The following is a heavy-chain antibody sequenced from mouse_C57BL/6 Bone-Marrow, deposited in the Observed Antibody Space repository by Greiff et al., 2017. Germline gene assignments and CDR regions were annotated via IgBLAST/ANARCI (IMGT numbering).Heavy chain of an antibody. CDR2: IYPRDGST. J-gene: IGHJ1*03. CDR3: ARLDFDGSGRNWYFDV. V-gene: IGHV1-85*01. CDR1: GYTFTSYD. Sequence: QVQLKQSGPELVKPGASVKLSCKASGYTFTSYDINWVKQRPGQGLEWIGWIYPRDGSTKYNEKFKGKATLTVDTSSSTAYMELHSLTSEDSAVCFCARLDFDGSGRNWYFDVWGTGTTVTVSS. D-gene: IGHD1-1*01.